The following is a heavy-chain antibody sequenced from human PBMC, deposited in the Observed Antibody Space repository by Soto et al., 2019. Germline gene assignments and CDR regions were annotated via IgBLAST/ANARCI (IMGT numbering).Heavy chain of an antibody. J-gene: IGHJ6*02. CDR2: IYSGGST. V-gene: IGHV3-53*01. CDR3: ARDHVPTPTSNGMDV. Sequence: EVQLVESGGGLILPGGSLRLSCAASGFTVSSNYMSWVRQAPGKGLEWVSVIYSGGSTYYADSVKGRFTISRDNSKNTLYLQMNSLRAEDTAVYYCARDHVPTPTSNGMDVWGQGTTVTVSS. CDR1: GFTVSSNY. D-gene: IGHD2-2*01.